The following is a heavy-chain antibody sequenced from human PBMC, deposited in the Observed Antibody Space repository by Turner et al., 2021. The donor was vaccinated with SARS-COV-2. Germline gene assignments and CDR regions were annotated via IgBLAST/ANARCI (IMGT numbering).Heavy chain of an antibody. Sequence: QVQLVQSGAEVKKPGSSVKVSCKASGGTFSSYAISWVRQAPGQGLEWMGVIIPMFGTANYAQKFQGRVTITADESTSTAYMELSSLRSEDTAVYYCARLGRAAYYYDSSGYPDWGQGTLVTVSS. D-gene: IGHD3-22*01. CDR1: GGTFSSYA. CDR2: IIPMFGTA. CDR3: ARLGRAAYYYDSSGYPD. J-gene: IGHJ4*02. V-gene: IGHV1-69*01.